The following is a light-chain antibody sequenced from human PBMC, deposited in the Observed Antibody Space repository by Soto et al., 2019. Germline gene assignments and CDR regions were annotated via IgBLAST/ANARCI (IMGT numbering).Light chain of an antibody. CDR2: GAS. CDR1: QSVSNN. CDR3: QQNSRCPCT. V-gene: IGKV3-15*01. Sequence: EIVLTQSPATLSVSPGERATLSCGASQSVSNNLAWYHQNPGQAPMPLIYGASTRATDVPARFSGSWSRTEFTLTISRLQSEDAAIYYWQQNSRCPCTFGHGTKVAIK. J-gene: IGKJ3*01.